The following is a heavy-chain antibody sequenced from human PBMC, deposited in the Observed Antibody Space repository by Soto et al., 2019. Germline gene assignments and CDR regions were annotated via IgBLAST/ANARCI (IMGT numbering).Heavy chain of an antibody. CDR3: ARSTGYYDSSGYLVSGYYFDY. CDR1: GGSISSYY. V-gene: IGHV4-4*07. Sequence: QVQLQESGPGLVKPSETLSLTCTVSGGSISSYYWSWIRQPAGKGLEWIGRIYTSGSTNYNPSLKNRVTMSVDTSKNQFSLKLSSVTAADTAVYYCARSTGYYDSSGYLVSGYYFDYWGQGTLVTVSS. CDR2: IYTSGST. D-gene: IGHD3-22*01. J-gene: IGHJ4*02.